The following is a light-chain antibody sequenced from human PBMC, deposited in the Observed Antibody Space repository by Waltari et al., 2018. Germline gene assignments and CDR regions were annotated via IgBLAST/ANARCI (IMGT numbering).Light chain of an antibody. J-gene: IGLJ2*01. Sequence: SYELTQPPSVSVSPGQTATIPCSGAGLGDTYVWWYQQKPGQSPVAVIYSDAKRPSGIPERFSGSNSGNTATLTIGGTQTTDEGDYYCQAWDDTTVVFGAGTKVTV. CDR3: QAWDDTTVV. CDR1: GLGDTY. V-gene: IGLV3-1*01. CDR2: SDA.